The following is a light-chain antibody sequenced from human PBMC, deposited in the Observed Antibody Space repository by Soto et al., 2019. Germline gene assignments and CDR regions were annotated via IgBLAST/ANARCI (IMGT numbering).Light chain of an antibody. CDR2: GAS. CDR3: QQHGT. V-gene: IGKV3-20*01. CDR1: QSVGSSY. J-gene: IGKJ1*01. Sequence: EIVLTQSPGTLSLSPGERATLSCRASQSVGSSYLAWYQQKPGQAPRLLIYGASSRATGIPDRFSGSGSGTDFTLTISRLEPEDFAVYYCQQHGTFGQGTKVDIK.